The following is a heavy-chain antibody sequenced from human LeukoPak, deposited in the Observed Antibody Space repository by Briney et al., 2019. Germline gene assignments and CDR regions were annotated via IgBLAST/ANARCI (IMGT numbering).Heavy chain of an antibody. Sequence: GGSLRLSCAASGFTFSSYSINWVRQAPGKGLEWVSSISSSSSYIYYADSVKGRFTVSRDNARNSLFLQMNSLRAEDTAVYFCARDREEYCSGGSCTNFDYWGQGTLVTVSS. CDR3: ARDREEYCSGGSCTNFDY. CDR1: GFTFSSYS. V-gene: IGHV3-21*01. CDR2: ISSSSSYI. J-gene: IGHJ4*02. D-gene: IGHD2-15*01.